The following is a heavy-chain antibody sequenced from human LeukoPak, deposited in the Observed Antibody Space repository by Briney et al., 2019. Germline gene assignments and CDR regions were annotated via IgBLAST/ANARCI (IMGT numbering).Heavy chain of an antibody. CDR2: IYYSGST. J-gene: IGHJ4*02. CDR3: AREPSGRFDY. V-gene: IGHV4-30-4*01. CDR1: GGSISSYY. D-gene: IGHD3-10*01. Sequence: TSETLSLTCTVSGGSISSYYWSWIRQPPGKGLEWIGYIYYSGSTYYNPSLKSRVTISVDTSKNQFSLKLSSVTAADTAVYYCAREPSGRFDYWGQGTLVTVSS.